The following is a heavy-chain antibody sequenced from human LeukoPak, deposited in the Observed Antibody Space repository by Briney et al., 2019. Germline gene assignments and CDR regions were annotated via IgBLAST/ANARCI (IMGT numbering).Heavy chain of an antibody. Sequence: GGSLRLSCAASGFTFSSYAMSWVRQAPGKGLEWVSGISSRGGTTYYADSVKGRFTISRDNSKNTLYLQMNSLRAEDTAVYYCAKSLREQWLVEDYWGQGTLVTVSS. CDR3: AKSLREQWLVEDY. CDR2: ISSRGGTT. CDR1: GFTFSSYA. J-gene: IGHJ4*02. D-gene: IGHD6-19*01. V-gene: IGHV3-23*01.